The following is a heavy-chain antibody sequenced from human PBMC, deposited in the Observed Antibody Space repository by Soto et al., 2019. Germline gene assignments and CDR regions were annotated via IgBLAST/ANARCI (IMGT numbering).Heavy chain of an antibody. CDR2: IKQDGSEK. Sequence: VQLVESGGGLVQPGWSLRLSCAASGFTFSSYWMSRVRQAPGKGLEWEANIKQDGSEKYYVESVKGRFTISRDNAKNSLYLQMNSLRAEDTAVYYCARTPYYDFWSGYYTGAIHYGGQGTLVTVSS. D-gene: IGHD3-3*01. CDR3: ARTPYYDFWSGYYTGAIHY. J-gene: IGHJ4*02. V-gene: IGHV3-7*01. CDR1: GFTFSSYW.